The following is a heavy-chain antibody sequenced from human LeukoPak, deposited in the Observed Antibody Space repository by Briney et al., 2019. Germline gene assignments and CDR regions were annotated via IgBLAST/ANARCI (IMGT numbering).Heavy chain of an antibody. V-gene: IGHV3-74*01. CDR3: AKDLGTSCYPDY. CDR1: GFTFSSYW. D-gene: IGHD2-2*01. J-gene: IGHJ4*02. CDR2: INRDGSST. Sequence: GGSLRLSSAASGFTFSSYWMHRVRQAPGKGLVWVSRINRDGSSTSYADSVKGRFTMSRDNAKNTLYLQMNSLRAEDTAVYYCAKDLGTSCYPDYWGQGTLVTVSS.